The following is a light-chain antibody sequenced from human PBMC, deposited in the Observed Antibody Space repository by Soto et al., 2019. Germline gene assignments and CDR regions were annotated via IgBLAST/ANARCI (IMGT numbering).Light chain of an antibody. CDR3: QQYGSSPPYT. J-gene: IGKJ2*01. CDR1: QSVSRNY. Sequence: EIVLTQSPGTLSLSPGERATLSCRASQSVSRNYLAWYQQKPGQAPRLLIYGASSSATGIPDRFSGSGSWTDFTLTISRLEPEDFAVYYWQQYGSSPPYTFGQGTKLDIK. CDR2: GAS. V-gene: IGKV3-20*01.